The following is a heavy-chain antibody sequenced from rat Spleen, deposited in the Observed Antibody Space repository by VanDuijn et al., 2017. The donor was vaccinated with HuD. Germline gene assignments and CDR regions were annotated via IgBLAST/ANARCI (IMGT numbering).Heavy chain of an antibody. D-gene: IGHD1-12*02. J-gene: IGHJ3*01. CDR2: ISYDGTAT. CDR3: TRGYDGTYYYVNWFAY. Sequence: EVQLVESGGGSVQPGRSMRLSCAASGLSFSNYDMAWVRQAPTKGLEWVASISYDGTATYYRDSVKGRFTISRDNAKSTLYLQMDSLRSEDTATYYCTRGYDGTYYYVNWFAYWGQGTLVTVSS. V-gene: IGHV5-25*01. CDR1: GLSFSNYD.